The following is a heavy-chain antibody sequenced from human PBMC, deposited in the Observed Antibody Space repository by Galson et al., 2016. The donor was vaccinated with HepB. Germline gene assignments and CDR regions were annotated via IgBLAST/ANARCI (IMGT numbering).Heavy chain of an antibody. CDR1: GFTFTNHD. CDR2: INIDGNSI. Sequence: SLRLSCAASGFTFTNHDIHWVRQAPGTGLVWVSRINIDGNSITYADSVKGRFTISRDNSKNTQYLQMSSLRPEDTALYYCVKDRGCPNCRYDYWGQGALVTVSS. CDR3: VKDRGCPNCRYDY. J-gene: IGHJ4*02. D-gene: IGHD1-1*01. V-gene: IGHV3-74*01.